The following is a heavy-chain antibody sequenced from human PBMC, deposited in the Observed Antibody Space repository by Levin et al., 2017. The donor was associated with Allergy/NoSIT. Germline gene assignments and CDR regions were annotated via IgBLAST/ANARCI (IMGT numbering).Heavy chain of an antibody. Sequence: TGGSLRLSCAASGITFSNAWMSWARQAPGKGLEWVGRIKSKADGGTTEYAAPVKGRFTISRDDSKNTLYLQMNSLKTEDTAVYFCTTYSSSWYYFDYWGQGTLVTVSS. J-gene: IGHJ4*02. CDR1: GITFSNAW. D-gene: IGHD6-13*01. CDR3: TTYSSSWYYFDY. V-gene: IGHV3-15*01. CDR2: IKSKADGGTT.